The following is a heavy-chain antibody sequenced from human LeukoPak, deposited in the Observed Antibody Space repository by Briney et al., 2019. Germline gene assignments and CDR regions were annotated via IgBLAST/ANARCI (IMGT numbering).Heavy chain of an antibody. CDR1: GGSISSYY. D-gene: IGHD6-13*01. Sequence: SETLSLTCSVSGGSISSYYWSWVRQPPGKGLEWIGYIYYTGIADYSPSLRGRVTMTVDTSKNQFSLHLRSVTAADTAVYYCARDLYSSRTNDAFVIWGQGTVVTVSS. J-gene: IGHJ3*02. CDR2: IYYTGIA. V-gene: IGHV4-59*01. CDR3: ARDLYSSRTNDAFVI.